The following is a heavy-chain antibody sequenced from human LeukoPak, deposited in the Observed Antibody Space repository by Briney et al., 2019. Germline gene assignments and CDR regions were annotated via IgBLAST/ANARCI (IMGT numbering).Heavy chain of an antibody. D-gene: IGHD2-2*01. Sequence: SQTLSLTCTVSGGSISSGGYYWSWIRQHPGKGLEWIGYIYYSGSTYYNPSLKSRVTISVDTSKNQFSLKLSSVTAADTAVYYCARGSRYCSSTGCYVTDYYYYYGMDVWGQGTTVTVSS. CDR3: ARGSRYCSSTGCYVTDYYYYYGMDV. J-gene: IGHJ6*02. CDR1: GGSISSGGYY. V-gene: IGHV4-31*03. CDR2: IYYSGST.